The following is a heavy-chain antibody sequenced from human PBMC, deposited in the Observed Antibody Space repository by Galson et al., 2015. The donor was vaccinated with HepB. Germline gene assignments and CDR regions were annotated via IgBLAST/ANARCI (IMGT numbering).Heavy chain of an antibody. CDR3: ARDAGRYGDYEWPYGMDV. CDR2: ISSSSSYI. V-gene: IGHV3-21*01. J-gene: IGHJ6*02. D-gene: IGHD4-17*01. Sequence: SLRLSCAASGFTFSSYSMNWVRQAPGKGLEWVSSISSSSSYIYYADSVKGRFTISRDNAKNSLYLQMNSLRAEDTAVYYCARDAGRYGDYEWPYGMDVWGQGTTVTVSS. CDR1: GFTFSSYS.